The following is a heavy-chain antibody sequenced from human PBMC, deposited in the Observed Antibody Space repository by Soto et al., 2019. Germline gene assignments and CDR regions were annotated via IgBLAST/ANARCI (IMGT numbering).Heavy chain of an antibody. V-gene: IGHV4-34*01. J-gene: IGHJ6*02. Sequence: PSETLSLTCAVYGGSFSGYYWSWIRQPPGKGLEWIGEINHSGSTNYNPSLKSRVTISVDTSKNQFSLKLSSVTAADTAVYYCARGALLWFGELGYYYYGMDVWGQGTTVTVSS. CDR2: INHSGST. D-gene: IGHD3-10*01. CDR3: ARGALLWFGELGYYYYGMDV. CDR1: GGSFSGYY.